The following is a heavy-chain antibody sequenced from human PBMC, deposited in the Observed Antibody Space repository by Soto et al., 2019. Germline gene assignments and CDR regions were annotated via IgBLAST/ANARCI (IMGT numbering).Heavy chain of an antibody. CDR1: EFTFSNYA. D-gene: IGHD2-21*01. Sequence: EVHLLQSGGGLVRPGESLRLSCTASEFTFSNYAMNWVRQAPGKGLEWVSLISGSGDSAYYADSVQGRFTTSRDNSKNTLDLQMNSLRPEDTAIYYCVREDCGPYSRGSFDFWGRGTMVTVSS. J-gene: IGHJ3*01. CDR2: ISGSGDSA. CDR3: VREDCGPYSRGSFDF. V-gene: IGHV3-23*01.